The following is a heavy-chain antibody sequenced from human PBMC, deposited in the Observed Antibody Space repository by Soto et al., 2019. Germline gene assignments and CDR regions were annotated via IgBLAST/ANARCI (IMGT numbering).Heavy chain of an antibody. J-gene: IGHJ6*02. CDR3: ASLRHSPSYYYYYGMDV. D-gene: IGHD5-18*01. CDR1: GYTFTSYA. CDR2: INAGNGNT. V-gene: IGHV1-3*01. Sequence: QVQLVQSGAEVKKPGASVKASGKRSGYTFTSYAMHWRRQAPAQRLEWMGWINAGNGNTKYSQKFQGRVTITRDTSASTAYMELSSLRSEDTAVYYCASLRHSPSYYYYYGMDVWGQGTTVTVSS.